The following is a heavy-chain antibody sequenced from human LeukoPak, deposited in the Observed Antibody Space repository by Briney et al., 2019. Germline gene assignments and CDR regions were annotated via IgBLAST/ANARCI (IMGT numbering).Heavy chain of an antibody. V-gene: IGHV3-33*06. CDR1: GFTFSHYG. D-gene: IGHD4-11*01. J-gene: IGHJ4*02. CDR2: IWSDASDE. CDR3: AKDAQRGIDYSNSLDY. Sequence: PGRSLRLSCAASGFTFSHYGMHWVRQAPGTGLEWVAVIWSDASDEYYAKSVKGRFTISRDNFKNTVYLQMNSLRADDTAVYYCAKDAQRGIDYSNSLDYWGQGTRVTVSS.